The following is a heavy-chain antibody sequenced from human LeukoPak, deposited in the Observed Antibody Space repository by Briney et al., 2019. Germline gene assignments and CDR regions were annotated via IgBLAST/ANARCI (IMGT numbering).Heavy chain of an antibody. Sequence: TGGSLRLSCAASGFTVSNNYMSWVRQAPGKGLEWVSVIYSGGSTFYSDSVKGRFTISRDNSKNTLYPQMNSLRAEDTAVYYCARDNGAAAGNWGQGTLVTVSS. D-gene: IGHD6-13*01. CDR3: ARDNGAAAGN. CDR1: GFTVSNNY. J-gene: IGHJ4*02. CDR2: IYSGGST. V-gene: IGHV3-53*01.